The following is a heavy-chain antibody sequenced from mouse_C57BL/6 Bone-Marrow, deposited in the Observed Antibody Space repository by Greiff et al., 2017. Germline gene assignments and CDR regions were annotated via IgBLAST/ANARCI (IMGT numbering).Heavy chain of an antibody. CDR2: IYPGDGDT. Sequence: QVQLKESGPELVKPGASVKISCKASGYAFSSSWMNWVKQRPGKGLEWIGRIYPGDGDTNYNGKFKGKATLTADKSSSQAYMQLSSLTSEDSAVYFCASITTVVATNYWGQGTTLTVSS. CDR1: GYAFSSSW. J-gene: IGHJ2*01. D-gene: IGHD1-1*01. CDR3: ASITTVVATNY. V-gene: IGHV1-82*01.